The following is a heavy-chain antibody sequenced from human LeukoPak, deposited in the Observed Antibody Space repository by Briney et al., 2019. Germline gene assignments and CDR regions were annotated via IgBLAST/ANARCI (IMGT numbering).Heavy chain of an antibody. CDR3: ARSPARDGYNYYYFDY. D-gene: IGHD5-24*01. CDR2: IIPIFGTA. CDR1: GGTFSSYA. J-gene: IGHJ4*02. V-gene: IGHV1-69*13. Sequence: AASVKVSCKASGGTFSSYAISWVRQAPGQGLEWMGGIIPIFGTANYAQKFQGRVTITADESTSTAYMELSSLRSEDTAVYYCARSPARDGYNYYYFDYWGQGTLVTVSS.